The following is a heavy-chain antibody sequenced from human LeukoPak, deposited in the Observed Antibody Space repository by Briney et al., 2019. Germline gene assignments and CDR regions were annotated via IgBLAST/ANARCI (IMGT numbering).Heavy chain of an antibody. CDR2: ISDSGAAM. D-gene: IGHD1-26*01. Sequence: PGGSLRLSCAASGFTFSTYSMNWVRQAPGKGLQWVSYISDSGAAMYYADSVKGRFTISRDNAKNTLYLQMNSLRAEDTAVYYCASQTVVGATDYWGQGTLVTVSS. V-gene: IGHV3-48*01. CDR1: GFTFSTYS. CDR3: ASQTVVGATDY. J-gene: IGHJ4*02.